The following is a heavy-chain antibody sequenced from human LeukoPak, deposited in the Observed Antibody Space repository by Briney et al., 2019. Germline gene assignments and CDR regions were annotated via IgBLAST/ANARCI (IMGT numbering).Heavy chain of an antibody. CDR3: ARAYSGYRAPDAFDI. J-gene: IGHJ3*02. CDR1: GGTFSSYA. Sequence: SVKVSCKASGGTFSSYAISWVRQAPGQGLEWMGGIIPIFGTANYAQKFQGRVTITADESTSTAYMELSSLRSEDTAVYYCARAYSGYRAPDAFDIWGQGTMVAVSS. D-gene: IGHD5-12*01. CDR2: IIPIFGTA. V-gene: IGHV1-69*13.